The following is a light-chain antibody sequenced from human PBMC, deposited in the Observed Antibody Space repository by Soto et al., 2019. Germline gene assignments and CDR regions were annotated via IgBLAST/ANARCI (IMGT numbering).Light chain of an antibody. Sequence: QSALTQPRSVSGSPGQSVTISCTGTSSDVGGYNYVSWYQQHPGKAPKLMIYDVGKRPSGVPDRFSGSKSGNTASLTISGLQADDEADYYCSSGAGSYTLVFGGGTQLTVL. CDR2: DVG. V-gene: IGLV2-11*01. J-gene: IGLJ2*01. CDR3: SSGAGSYTLV. CDR1: SSDVGGYNY.